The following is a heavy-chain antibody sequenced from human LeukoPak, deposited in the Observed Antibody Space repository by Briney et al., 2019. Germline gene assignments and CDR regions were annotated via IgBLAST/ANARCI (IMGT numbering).Heavy chain of an antibody. V-gene: IGHV1-24*01. D-gene: IGHD3-3*01. CDR1: GYTLTELS. Sequence: GASVKVSCKVSGYTLTELSMHWVRQAPGKGLEWMGGFDPEDGETIYAQKFQGRVTMTEDTSTDTAYMELSSPRSEDTAVYYCATGRVRLRFLEDYGMDVWGQGTTVTVSS. J-gene: IGHJ6*02. CDR2: FDPEDGET. CDR3: ATGRVRLRFLEDYGMDV.